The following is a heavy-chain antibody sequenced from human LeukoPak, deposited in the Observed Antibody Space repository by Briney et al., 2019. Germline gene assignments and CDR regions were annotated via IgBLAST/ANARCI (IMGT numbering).Heavy chain of an antibody. CDR3: AYHRIVGASDAFDI. J-gene: IGHJ3*02. D-gene: IGHD1-26*01. V-gene: IGHV3-30*02. CDR1: GFSFSSHW. CDR2: IRYDGSNK. Sequence: GGSLRLSCGASGFSFSSHWMTWVRQAPGKGLEWVAFIRYDGSNKYYADSVKGRFTISRDNSKNTLYLQMNSLRAEDTAVYYCAYHRIVGASDAFDIWGQGTMVTVSS.